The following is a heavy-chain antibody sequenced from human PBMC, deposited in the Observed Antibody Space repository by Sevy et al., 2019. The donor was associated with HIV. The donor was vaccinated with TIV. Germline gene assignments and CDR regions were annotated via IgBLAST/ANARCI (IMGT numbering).Heavy chain of an antibody. CDR1: GYSFSHYG. V-gene: IGHV1-18*01. D-gene: IGHD4-4*01. CDR3: ARHTVTRDYYYYMDV. J-gene: IGHJ6*03. Sequence: ASVKVSCKTSGYSFSHYGVSWVRQAPGHGLEWMGWISGYNDNTTYAQIRQGRVSMTTDRDTSTAYMELRSLRSDDTAVYYCARHTVTRDYYYYMDVWGEGTTVTVSS. CDR2: ISGYNDNT.